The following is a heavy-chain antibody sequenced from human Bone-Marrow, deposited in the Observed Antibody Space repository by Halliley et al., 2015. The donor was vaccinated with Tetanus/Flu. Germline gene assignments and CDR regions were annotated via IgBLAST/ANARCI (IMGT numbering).Heavy chain of an antibody. V-gene: IGHV3-15*01. CDR2: KSKTDGGTT. J-gene: IGHJ4*02. D-gene: IGHD3-22*01. CDR3: ITGGRYFDTSGSYWTD. Sequence: KSKTDGGTTDYAAPVKGRFTISRDDSKNTLYLQMNSLKTEDTAVYYCITGGRYFDTSGSYWTDWGQGTLVTVSS.